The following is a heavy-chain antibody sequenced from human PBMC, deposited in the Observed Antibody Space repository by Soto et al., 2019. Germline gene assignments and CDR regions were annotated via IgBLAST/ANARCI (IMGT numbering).Heavy chain of an antibody. CDR1: GFTFNSLS. V-gene: IGHV3-30*04. CDR2: ISHDGRVT. CDR3: AREPYGDSQYFDY. Sequence: QVQLVESGGGMVQPGTSLRLSCAASGFTFNSLSLHWVRQRPDKGLEWVAVISHDGRVTFYADFVKGRFTVSRDNSKNTIYLHVNSLRAEGTAVYYCAREPYGDSQYFDYWGQGTLVTVSS. J-gene: IGHJ4*02. D-gene: IGHD2-21*02.